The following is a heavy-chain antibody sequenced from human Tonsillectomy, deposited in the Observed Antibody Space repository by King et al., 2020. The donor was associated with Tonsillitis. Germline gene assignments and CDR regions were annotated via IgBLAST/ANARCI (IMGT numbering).Heavy chain of an antibody. V-gene: IGHV4-39*01. Sequence: LQLQESGPGLVKPSETLSLTCTVSGGSISSSSYYWGWIRQPPGKGLEWIGTIYYTGTTYYNPSLKSRVTISQDTSNNQFSLRLSSVTAADTTVYYCVRFAVNYFDYWGQGALVTVSS. D-gene: IGHD2-21*01. CDR2: IYYTGTT. J-gene: IGHJ4*02. CDR1: GGSISSSSYY. CDR3: VRFAVNYFDY.